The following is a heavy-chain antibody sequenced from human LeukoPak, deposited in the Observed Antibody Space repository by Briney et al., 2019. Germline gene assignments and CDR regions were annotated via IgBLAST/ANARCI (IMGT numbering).Heavy chain of an antibody. V-gene: IGHV4-34*01. D-gene: IGHD1-14*01. CDR3: ARAHAGDLEGSWFDP. CDR2: INHSGST. Sequence: SETLSLTCAVYGGSFSGYYWSWIRQPPGKGLEWIGEINHSGSTNYNPSLKSRVTISVDTSKNQFSLKLSSVTAADTAVYYCARAHAGDLEGSWFDPWGQGTLVTVSS. CDR1: GGSFSGYY. J-gene: IGHJ5*02.